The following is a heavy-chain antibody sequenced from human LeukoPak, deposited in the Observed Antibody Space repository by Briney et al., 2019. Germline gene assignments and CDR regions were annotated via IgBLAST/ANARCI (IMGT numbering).Heavy chain of an antibody. CDR3: TRDGGVAVTPLDFDF. V-gene: IGHV4-59*11. CDR2: VSYSGST. Sequence: PSETLSLTCTVSGASISSHYWSWIRQSPGKGLEWIGYVSYSGSTDYNPSLKSRVTPSVDTSKNQISLRLSPVTAADTAVYYCTRDGGVAVTPLDFDFWGQGTLVTVSS. D-gene: IGHD6-19*01. J-gene: IGHJ4*02. CDR1: GASISSHY.